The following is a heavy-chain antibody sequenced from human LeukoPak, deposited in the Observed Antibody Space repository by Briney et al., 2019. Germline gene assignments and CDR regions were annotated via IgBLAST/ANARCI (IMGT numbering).Heavy chain of an antibody. D-gene: IGHD3-16*01. J-gene: IGHJ4*02. V-gene: IGHV5-51*01. CDR2: IYPGDSDT. CDR3: ARHVDDYVSSLDY. CDR1: GSRFTSYW. Sequence: GASLKISSKGSGSRFTSYWNGWVRRMPGKGLEGMGIIYPGDSDTRYSPSFQGQVTISADKSISTAYLQWSSLKASDTAMYYCARHVDDYVSSLDYWGQGTLVTVSS.